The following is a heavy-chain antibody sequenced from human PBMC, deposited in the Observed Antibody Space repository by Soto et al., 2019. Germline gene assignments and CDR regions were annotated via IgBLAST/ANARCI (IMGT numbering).Heavy chain of an antibody. Sequence: EVQLVESGGGSVQPGGSLRLSCVASGITFSGYWMHWVRQVPGKGLVWVARVDSDGSGTSYADSVKGRFTISRDNAKNTLSLQMTSLRVEDTAVYYCATVFEHWGQGIPVTVSS. V-gene: IGHV3-74*01. J-gene: IGHJ4*02. CDR1: GITFSGYW. CDR2: VDSDGSGT. CDR3: ATVFEH.